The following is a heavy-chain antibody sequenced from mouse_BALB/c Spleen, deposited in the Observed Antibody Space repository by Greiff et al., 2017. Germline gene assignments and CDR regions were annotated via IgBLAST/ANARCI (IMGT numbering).Heavy chain of an antibody. CDR2: IYPGNSDT. V-gene: IGHV1-5*01. Sequence: EVQLQQSGTVLARPGASVKMSCKASGYSFTSYWMHWVKQRPGQGLEWIGAIYPGNSDTSYNQKFKGKAKLTAVTSASTAYMELSSLTNEDSAVYYCTRYDYDWYFDVWGAGTTVTVSS. J-gene: IGHJ1*01. CDR3: TRYDYDWYFDV. D-gene: IGHD2-4*01. CDR1: GYSFTSYW.